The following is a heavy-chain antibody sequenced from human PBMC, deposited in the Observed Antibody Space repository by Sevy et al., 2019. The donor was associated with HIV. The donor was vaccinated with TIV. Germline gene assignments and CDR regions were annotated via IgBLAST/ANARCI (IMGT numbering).Heavy chain of an antibody. CDR3: ARGHGHDWWLVDY. CDR1: GGSVSSGSYY. D-gene: IGHD6-19*01. CDR2: IYKSGRT. V-gene: IGHV4-61*01. J-gene: IGHJ4*02. Sequence: SETLSLTCTVSGGSVSSGSYYWTWIRQPPGKGLEWIGYIYKSGRTKYNPSLKSRVTISVDTSKNQFSLKLSSVTAADTAVYYCARGHGHDWWLVDYWGQGTLVTVSS.